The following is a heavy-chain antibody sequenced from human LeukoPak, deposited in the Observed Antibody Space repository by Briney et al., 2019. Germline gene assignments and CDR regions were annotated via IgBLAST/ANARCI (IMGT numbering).Heavy chain of an antibody. Sequence: SETLSLTCAVYGGSFSGYYWSWIRQPPGKGLEWIGYIYYSGSTYYNPSLKSRVTISVDTSKNQFSLKLSSVTAADTAVYYCARDPRRYSYGYWGQGTLVTVSS. CDR2: IYYSGST. D-gene: IGHD5-18*01. CDR1: GGSFSGYY. J-gene: IGHJ4*02. V-gene: IGHV4-34*01. CDR3: ARDPRRYSYGY.